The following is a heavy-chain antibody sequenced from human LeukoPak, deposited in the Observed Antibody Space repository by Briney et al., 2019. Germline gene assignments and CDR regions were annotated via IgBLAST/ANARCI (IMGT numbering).Heavy chain of an antibody. D-gene: IGHD3-9*01. CDR3: ARGFESPDY. CDR1: GGSISRYY. J-gene: IGHJ4*02. CDR2: IYYSGST. Sequence: PSETLSLTCTVSGGSISRYYWSWIRQPPGKGLEWIGYIYYSGSTNYNPSLKSRVTISVDTSKNQFSLKLSSVTAADTAVYYCARGFESPDYWGQGTLVTVSS. V-gene: IGHV4-59*08.